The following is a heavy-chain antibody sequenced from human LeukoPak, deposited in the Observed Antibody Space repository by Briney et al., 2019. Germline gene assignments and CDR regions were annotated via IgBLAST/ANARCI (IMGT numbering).Heavy chain of an antibody. CDR1: GSTFSSYA. Sequence: GGSLTLSCAASGSTFSSYAMSWVRQAPGKGLEWVSSISGSGGSTYYADSVKGRFTISRDNSKNTLYLQMNSLRAEDTAVYYCAKTPVATIRYFDYWGQGTLVTVSS. CDR2: ISGSGGST. J-gene: IGHJ4*02. V-gene: IGHV3-23*01. D-gene: IGHD5-12*01. CDR3: AKTPVATIRYFDY.